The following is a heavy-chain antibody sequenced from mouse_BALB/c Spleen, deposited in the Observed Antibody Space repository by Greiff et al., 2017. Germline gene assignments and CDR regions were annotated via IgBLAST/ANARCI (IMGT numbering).Heavy chain of an antibody. Sequence: DVMLVESGGGLVQPGGSRKLSCAASGFTFSSFGMHWVRQAPEKGLEWVAYISSGSSTIYYADTVKGRFTISRDNPKNTLFLQMTSLRSEDTAMYYCARHGSSYWFAYWGQGTLVTVSA. CDR2: ISSGSSTI. D-gene: IGHD1-1*01. V-gene: IGHV5-17*02. CDR1: GFTFSSFG. CDR3: ARHGSSYWFAY. J-gene: IGHJ3*01.